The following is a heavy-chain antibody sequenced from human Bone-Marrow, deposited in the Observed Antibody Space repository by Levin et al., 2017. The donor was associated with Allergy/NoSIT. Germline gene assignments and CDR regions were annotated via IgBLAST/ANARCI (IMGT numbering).Heavy chain of an antibody. CDR2: ISGSGGTT. CDR1: GFRFSSYA. J-gene: IGHJ3*02. D-gene: IGHD3-10*01. V-gene: IGHV3-23*01. Sequence: PGGSLRLSCGASGFRFSSYAMTWVRQAPGKGLEWVATISGSGGTTYYSDSVGGRFTVSRDDSKNTLNLQMRSLRADDTAVYYCAKEKGIYDSGSYFEAFDIWGQGTMVTVSS. CDR3: AKEKGIYDSGSYFEAFDI.